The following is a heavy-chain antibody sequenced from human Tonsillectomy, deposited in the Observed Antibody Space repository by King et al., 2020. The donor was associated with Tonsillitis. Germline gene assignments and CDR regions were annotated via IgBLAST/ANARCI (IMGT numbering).Heavy chain of an antibody. D-gene: IGHD2-21*01. J-gene: IGHJ6*02. CDR3: ARGRAGLPGSRYYYGMDV. V-gene: IGHV4-34*01. CDR1: GGSFSGYY. CDR2: INHSGST. Sequence: VQLQQWGAGLLKPSETLSLTCAVYGGSFSGYYWSWIRQPPGKGLEWTGEINHSGSTNYNPSLKSRVTISVDTSKNQFSLKLSSVTAADTAVYYCARGRAGLPGSRYYYGMDVWGQGTTVTVSS.